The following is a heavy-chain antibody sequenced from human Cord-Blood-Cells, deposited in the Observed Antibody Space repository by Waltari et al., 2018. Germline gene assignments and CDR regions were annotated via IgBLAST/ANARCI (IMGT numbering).Heavy chain of an antibody. CDR1: GYTLTELS. Sequence: QVQLVQSGAEVKKPGASVKVSCTVSGYTLTELSMHWVRQAPGKGLEWMGGFDPEDSETIYAQKFQGRVTMTEDTSTDTAYMELGSLRSEDTAVYYGASRPIYDFWSGYFDYWGQGTLVTVSS. J-gene: IGHJ4*02. CDR2: FDPEDSET. CDR3: ASRPIYDFWSGYFDY. V-gene: IGHV1-24*01. D-gene: IGHD3-3*01.